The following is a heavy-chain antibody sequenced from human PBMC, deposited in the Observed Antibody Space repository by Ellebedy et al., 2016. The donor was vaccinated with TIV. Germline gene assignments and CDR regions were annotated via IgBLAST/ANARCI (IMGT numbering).Heavy chain of an antibody. CDR2: IYSGGST. J-gene: IGHJ4*02. Sequence: GESLKISCAASGFTVSSNYMSWVRQAPGKGLEWVSVIYSGGSTYYADSVKGRFTISRANSKNTLYLQMNSLRAEDTAVYYCAREFQDFWSGYFDYWGQGTLVTVSS. CDR3: AREFQDFWSGYFDY. V-gene: IGHV3-66*01. D-gene: IGHD3-3*01. CDR1: GFTVSSNY.